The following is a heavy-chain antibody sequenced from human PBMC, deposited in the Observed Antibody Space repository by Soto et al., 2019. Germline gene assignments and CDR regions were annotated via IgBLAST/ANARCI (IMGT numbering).Heavy chain of an antibody. CDR2: INHSGST. Sequence: QVQLQQWGAGLLKPSETLSLTCAVYGGSFSGYYWTWIRQPPGTGLEWMGKINHSGSTNYNPSLKSRVTISVDTSKNQFSLKLTSVTAADPAVYYCAREKITGLFDYWGQGTLVTVSS. V-gene: IGHV4-34*01. CDR3: AREKITGLFDY. CDR1: GGSFSGYY. D-gene: IGHD2-8*02. J-gene: IGHJ4*02.